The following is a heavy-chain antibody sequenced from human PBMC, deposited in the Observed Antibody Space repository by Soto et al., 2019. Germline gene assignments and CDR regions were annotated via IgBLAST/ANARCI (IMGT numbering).Heavy chain of an antibody. J-gene: IGHJ4*02. CDR1: GFTFSFYA. CDR2: ISYNGSNK. V-gene: IGHV3-30*04. Sequence: GGSLRLSCAASGFTFSFYAVHWVRQAPGKGLEWVAVISYNGSNKHYVDSVKGRFTISRDNSQDTLYLQMDSLRPDDTAVYYCARQAKIGDRSQFYFDSWGQGTLVTVSS. D-gene: IGHD3-16*01. CDR3: ARQAKIGDRSQFYFDS.